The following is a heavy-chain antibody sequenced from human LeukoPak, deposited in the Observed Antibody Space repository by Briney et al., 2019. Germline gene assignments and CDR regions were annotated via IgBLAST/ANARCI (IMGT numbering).Heavy chain of an antibody. Sequence: PSETLSLTCTVSGGSISSYYWSWTRQPPGKGLEWIGYIYYTGSTKYNPSLQSRVTISVDKSENQFSLNLYSVTAADTAVYYCARVGYYDSSGYLDYWGQGTQVTVSS. CDR3: ARVGYYDSSGYLDY. CDR2: IYYTGST. V-gene: IGHV4-59*01. J-gene: IGHJ4*02. D-gene: IGHD3-22*01. CDR1: GGSISSYY.